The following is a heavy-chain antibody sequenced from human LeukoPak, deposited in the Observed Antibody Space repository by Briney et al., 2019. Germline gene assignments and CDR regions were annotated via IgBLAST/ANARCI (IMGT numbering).Heavy chain of an antibody. CDR1: GYTFTSYD. J-gene: IGHJ4*02. V-gene: IGHV1-8*01. CDR2: MNPNSGNT. Sequence: ASVKVSCKASGYTFTSYDINWVRQATGQGLEWMGWMNPNSGNTGYAQKFQGRVTMTRNTSISTAYMELSSLRSEDTAVYYCARGRIAAAGRVFDYWGQGTLVTVSS. D-gene: IGHD6-13*01. CDR3: ARGRIAAAGRVFDY.